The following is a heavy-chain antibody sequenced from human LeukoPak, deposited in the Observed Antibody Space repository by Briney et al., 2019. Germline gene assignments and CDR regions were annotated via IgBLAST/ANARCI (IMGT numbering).Heavy chain of an antibody. CDR3: AREDSGSYYNFYYFYMDV. D-gene: IGHD3-10*01. Sequence: PSETLSLTCNVSGGSISSNYWSWIRQPPGKGLEWIGYIYYSGSTNYNPSLKSRVTLSVDTSKTQFYLSLSSVTAADTAVYYCAREDSGSYYNFYYFYMDVWGKGTTVTISS. CDR2: IYYSGST. CDR1: GGSISSNY. J-gene: IGHJ6*03. V-gene: IGHV4-59*12.